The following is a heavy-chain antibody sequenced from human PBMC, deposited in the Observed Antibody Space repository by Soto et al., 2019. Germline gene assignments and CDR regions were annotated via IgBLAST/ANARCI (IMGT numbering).Heavy chain of an antibody. CDR3: PKSLVDGHRTYYYGMEV. Sequence: WLCXRLAGSAGVLTFINYCMSWFRQAPGKGLEWVGGISGTGGSSYHADSVKGRLTISRDNSKNTLYLQMNSLRAEDTAVYYCPKSLVDGHRTYYYGMEVWGPRPTVKVYS. CDR1: VLTFINYC. V-gene: IGHV3-23*01. D-gene: IGHD1-26*01. CDR2: ISGTGGSS. J-gene: IGHJ6*01.